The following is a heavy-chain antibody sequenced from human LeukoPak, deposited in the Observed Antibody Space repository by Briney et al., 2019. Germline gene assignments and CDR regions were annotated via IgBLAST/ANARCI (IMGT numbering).Heavy chain of an antibody. V-gene: IGHV4-4*07. D-gene: IGHD6-13*01. CDR3: ARDLYIAAAGPNWFDP. CDR2: IYTSGST. J-gene: IGHJ5*02. CDR1: GGSISSYY. Sequence: KTSETLSLTCTVSGGSISSYYWSWIRQPAGKGLEWIGRIYTSGSTNYNPSLKSRVTMSVDTSKNQFSLKLSSVTAADTAVYYCARDLYIAAAGPNWFDPWGQGTLVTVSS.